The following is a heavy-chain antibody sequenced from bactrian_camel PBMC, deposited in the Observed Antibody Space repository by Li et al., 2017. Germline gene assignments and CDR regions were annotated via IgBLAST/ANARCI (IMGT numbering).Heavy chain of an antibody. CDR2: IHRDGST. V-gene: IGHV3S55*01. CDR3: AAEPLCYYSENAWVHLGPPHNY. J-gene: IGHJ4*01. CDR1: GFNFRRYS. Sequence: HVQLVESGGGSVQTGQSLRLSCEFSGFNFRRYSMGWFRQAPGKEHEGVAAIHRDGSTSYRESVEGRFTISKDSAKNTLDLQMNSLRPEDTAMYYCAAEPLCYYSENAWVHLGPPHNYWGQGTQVTVS. D-gene: IGHD4*01.